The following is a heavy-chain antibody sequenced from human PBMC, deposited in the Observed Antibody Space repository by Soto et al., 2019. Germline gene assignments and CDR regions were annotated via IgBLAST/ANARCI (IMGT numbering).Heavy chain of an antibody. CDR1: GASITGTSY. D-gene: IGHD2-8*02. Sequence: SETLSLACTVSGASITGTSYWSWIRQPAGKGLEWIGRFSLSGTTNYNPSLRSRVTMSADVSKNRFSLRLTSVTAPDTALYYCARGMTPPGAPAWYYFDSWGQGTLVTVSS. CDR2: FSLSGTT. J-gene: IGHJ4*02. V-gene: IGHV4-4*07. CDR3: ARGMTPPGAPAWYYFDS.